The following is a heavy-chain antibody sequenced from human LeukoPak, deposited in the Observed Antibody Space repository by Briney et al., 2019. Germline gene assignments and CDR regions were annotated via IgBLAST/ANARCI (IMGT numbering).Heavy chain of an antibody. J-gene: IGHJ4*02. CDR2: INHSGST. CDR3: ARHPRGFGKYYFDY. D-gene: IGHD3-10*01. V-gene: IGHV4-34*01. CDR1: GGSFSGYY. Sequence: SETLSLTCAVYGGSFSGYYWSWIRQPPGKGLEWIGEINHSGSTNYNPSLKSRVTISVDTSKNQSSLKLSSVTAADTAVYYCARHPRGFGKYYFDYWGQGTLVTVSS.